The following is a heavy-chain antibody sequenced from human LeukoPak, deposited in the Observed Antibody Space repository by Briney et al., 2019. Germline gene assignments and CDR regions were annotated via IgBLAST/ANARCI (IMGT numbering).Heavy chain of an antibody. Sequence: GGSLRLSCGASEFSLRSYSMDWLRQAPGKGLEWVSHINSGSSTIYYADSVKGRFTISRDNAGNSLYLHMNSLRAEDTAVYYCAKGPNDDSNYLFDYWGQGTLVTVSS. V-gene: IGHV3-48*01. CDR1: EFSLRSYS. D-gene: IGHD4-11*01. CDR3: AKGPNDDSNYLFDY. CDR2: INSGSSTI. J-gene: IGHJ4*02.